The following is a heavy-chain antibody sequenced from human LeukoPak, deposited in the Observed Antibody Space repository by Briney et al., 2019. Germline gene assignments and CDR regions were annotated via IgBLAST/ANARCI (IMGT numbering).Heavy chain of an antibody. Sequence: GGSLRLSCAASGFTFDDYGMSWVRQAPGKGLEWVSGINWNGGSTGYADSVKGRFTISRDNAKNSLYLQMNSLRAEDTALYYCARGLYCSSTSCYDYYYYYMDVWRKGTTVTVSS. V-gene: IGHV3-20*04. J-gene: IGHJ6*03. CDR1: GFTFDDYG. CDR3: ARGLYCSSTSCYDYYYYYMDV. CDR2: INWNGGST. D-gene: IGHD2-2*01.